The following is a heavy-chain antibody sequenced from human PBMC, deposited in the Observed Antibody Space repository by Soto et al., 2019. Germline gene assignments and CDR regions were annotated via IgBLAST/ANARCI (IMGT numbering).Heavy chain of an antibody. CDR3: ARGSPDYYYYYGMDV. CDR1: GFTFSSYE. V-gene: IGHV3-48*03. CDR2: ISSSGSTI. Sequence: PGGPLRLSCAASGFTFSSYEMNWVRQAPGKGLEWVSYISSSGSTIYYADSVKGRFTISRDNAKNSLYLQMNSLRAEDTAVYYCARGSPDYYYYYGMDVWGQGTTVTVSS. J-gene: IGHJ6*02.